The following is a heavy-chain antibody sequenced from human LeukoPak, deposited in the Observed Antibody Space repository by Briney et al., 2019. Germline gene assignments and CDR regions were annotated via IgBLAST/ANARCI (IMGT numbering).Heavy chain of an antibody. CDR2: ISWDGGST. V-gene: IGHV3-43D*04. CDR3: AKDKAVAGTSGYYYYGMDV. D-gene: IGHD6-19*01. J-gene: IGHJ6*04. CDR1: GFTFDDYA. Sequence: GGSLRLSCAASGFTFDDYAMRWVRQAPGKGLEWVSLISWDGGSTYYADSVKGRFTISRDNSKNSLYLQMNSLRAEDTALYYCAKDKAVAGTSGYYYYGMDVWGKGTTVTVSS.